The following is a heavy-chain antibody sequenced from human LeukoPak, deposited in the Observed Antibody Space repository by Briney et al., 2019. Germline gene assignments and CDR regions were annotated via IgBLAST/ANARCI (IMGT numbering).Heavy chain of an antibody. Sequence: ASVKVSCKASGYTFTGYYMHWVRQAPGQGLEWMGWINPNSGGTNYAQKFQDRVTMTRDTSISTAYMELSRLRSDDTAVYYCARVLLTYYFDSSGYYDYWGQRTLVTVSS. CDR1: GYTFTGYY. CDR3: ARVLLTYYFDSSGYYDY. CDR2: INPNSGGT. D-gene: IGHD3-22*01. J-gene: IGHJ4*02. V-gene: IGHV1-2*02.